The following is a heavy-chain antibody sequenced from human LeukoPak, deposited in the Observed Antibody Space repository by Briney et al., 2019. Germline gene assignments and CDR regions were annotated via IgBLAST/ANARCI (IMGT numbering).Heavy chain of an antibody. J-gene: IGHJ4*02. Sequence: PSETLSLTCAVYGGSFSGYSWNWIRQPPVKGLEWIGEINHSGGTNYNPSLKSRVTISVDTSRGHFSLKLSSATAADTAVYYCARGERLGPDFWGQGTLVTVSS. D-gene: IGHD1-1*01. CDR3: ARGERLGPDF. V-gene: IGHV4-34*01. CDR1: GGSFSGYS. CDR2: INHSGGT.